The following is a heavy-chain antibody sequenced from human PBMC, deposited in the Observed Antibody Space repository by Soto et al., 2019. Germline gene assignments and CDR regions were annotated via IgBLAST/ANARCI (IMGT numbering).Heavy chain of an antibody. V-gene: IGHV4-61*01. D-gene: IGHD1-26*01. CDR3: ARASGSLKPRVWFDP. Sequence: SETLSLTCTASGGSVSSGTNYWSWIRQPPGKGLEWIGYLFNSGSTNYNPSLKSRVTISVDTSKNQFSLKLSSVTAADTATYHCARASGSLKPRVWFDPWGQGTLVTVSS. CDR1: GGSVSSGTNY. J-gene: IGHJ5*02. CDR2: LFNSGST.